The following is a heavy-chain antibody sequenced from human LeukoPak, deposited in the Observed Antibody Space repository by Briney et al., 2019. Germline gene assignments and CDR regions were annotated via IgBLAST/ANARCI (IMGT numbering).Heavy chain of an antibody. CDR1: GGSISSGGYY. V-gene: IGHV4-30-2*01. D-gene: IGHD2-2*02. Sequence: SETLSLTCTVSGGSISSGGYYWSWIRQPPGKGLEWIGYIYHSGSTYYNPSLKSRVTISVDRSKNQFSLKLSSVTAADTAVYYCARDLHGYCSSTSCYTRRYYYCYYMDVWGKGTTVTVSS. CDR3: ARDLHGYCSSTSCYTRRYYYCYYMDV. CDR2: IYHSGST. J-gene: IGHJ6*03.